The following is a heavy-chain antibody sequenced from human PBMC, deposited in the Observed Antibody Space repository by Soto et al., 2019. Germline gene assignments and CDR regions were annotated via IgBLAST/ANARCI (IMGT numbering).Heavy chain of an antibody. Sequence: SVKVSCKASGGTFSDFTINWVRQAPGQRLEWMGGIIPIFDTANYAEDFQGRVTITADESTSTSFMEVSSLRSEDTAVYYCARNGTLTGYSYGMDVWGQGTMVTVSS. V-gene: IGHV1-69*13. CDR3: ARNGTLTGYSYGMDV. CDR1: GGTFSDFT. D-gene: IGHD1-1*01. J-gene: IGHJ6*02. CDR2: IIPIFDTA.